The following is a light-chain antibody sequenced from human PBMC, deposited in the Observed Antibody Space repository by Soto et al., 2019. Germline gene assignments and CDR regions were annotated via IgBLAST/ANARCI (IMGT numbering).Light chain of an antibody. CDR1: QSVSSY. CDR3: QQRSNWPPL. V-gene: IGKV3-11*01. CDR2: DAS. Sequence: EIVLTQSPATLSLSPGERATLSCSASQSVSSYLAWYQQKPGQAPRLLIYDASNRATGIPARFSGSGSGTDFTLTISSLEPEDFAVYYCQQRSNWPPLFGPGTKVDI. J-gene: IGKJ3*01.